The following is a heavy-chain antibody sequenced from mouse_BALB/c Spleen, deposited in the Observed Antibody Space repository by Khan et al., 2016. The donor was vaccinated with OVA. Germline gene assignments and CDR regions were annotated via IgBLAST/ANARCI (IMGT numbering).Heavy chain of an antibody. CDR3: TRGGYVGFAY. Sequence: QVQLKQSGAELVKPGASVKLSCKASGYTFNSYYMYWVKQRPGQGLEWIGEINPSNGGTNFNEKFKSKATLTVDKSSSTAYMQLSSLTAEDSAVYYCTRGGYVGFAYWGQGTLVTVSA. J-gene: IGHJ3*01. CDR1: GYTFNSYY. V-gene: IGHV1S81*02. D-gene: IGHD2-14*01. CDR2: INPSNGGT.